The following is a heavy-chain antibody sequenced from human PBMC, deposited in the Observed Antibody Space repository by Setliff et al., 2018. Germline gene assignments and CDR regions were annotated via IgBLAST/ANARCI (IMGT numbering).Heavy chain of an antibody. CDR3: ARDDYGF. D-gene: IGHD3-16*01. Sequence: ASVKVSCKASGYTFTGYYLHWVRQAPGQGLEWMGWINPYSDVTNYAQKFQGRVTMTRDTSTSTVYMELSSLRSEDTAVYYCARDDYGFWGQGTLVTVSS. J-gene: IGHJ4*02. V-gene: IGHV1-2*02. CDR1: GYTFTGYY. CDR2: INPYSDVT.